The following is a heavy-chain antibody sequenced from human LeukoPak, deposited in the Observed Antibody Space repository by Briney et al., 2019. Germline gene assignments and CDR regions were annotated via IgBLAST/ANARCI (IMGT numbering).Heavy chain of an antibody. CDR3: ARHFSGAAAPLPFDY. CDR1: GGSMSSYY. D-gene: IGHD6-13*01. J-gene: IGHJ4*02. Sequence: SETLSLTCSVSGGSMSSYYWSWIRQPPGKGLEWIGYIYSSGHTNYNPSLKNRDTISVDTSKNQFSLNLTSVTAADTAVYYCARHFSGAAAPLPFDYWGQGTLVTVSS. V-gene: IGHV4-59*08. CDR2: IYSSGHT.